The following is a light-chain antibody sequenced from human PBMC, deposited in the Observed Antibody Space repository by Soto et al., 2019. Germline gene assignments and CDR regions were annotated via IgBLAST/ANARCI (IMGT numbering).Light chain of an antibody. CDR2: GAS. J-gene: IGKJ2*01. Sequence: ETVLTQSPGTLSLSPGERATLSCRASQTFSSSYLAWYQQRPGQAPRLLIYGASSRATGIPDRFSGSGYGTDFTLTISRLEPEDFAVYYCQQYADSPYTFGQGTKLEI. CDR1: QTFSSSY. V-gene: IGKV3-20*01. CDR3: QQYADSPYT.